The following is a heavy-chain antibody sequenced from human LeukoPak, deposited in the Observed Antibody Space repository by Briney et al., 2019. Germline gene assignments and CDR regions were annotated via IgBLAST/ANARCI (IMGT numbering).Heavy chain of an antibody. Sequence: QSGGSLRLSCAASGFTFSSYSMNWVRQAPGKGLEWVSYISSSSSTIYYADSVKGRFTISRDNAKNSLYLQMNSLRAEDTAVYYCAREKVGYCSGGSCYSNYYYYMDVWGKGTTVTVSS. D-gene: IGHD2-15*01. CDR2: ISSSSSTI. CDR3: AREKVGYCSGGSCYSNYYYYMDV. CDR1: GFTFSSYS. V-gene: IGHV3-48*01. J-gene: IGHJ6*03.